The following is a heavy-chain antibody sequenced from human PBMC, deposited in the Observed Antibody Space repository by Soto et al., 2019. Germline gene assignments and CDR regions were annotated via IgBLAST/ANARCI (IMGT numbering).Heavy chain of an antibody. J-gene: IGHJ4*02. Sequence: SVKVSCKASGGTFSSYTISWVRQAPGQGLEWMGRIIPILGIANYAQKFQGRVTITADKSTSTAYMELSSLRSEDTAVYYCAIVRGWGSGGSCYDDWGQGTLVTVAS. D-gene: IGHD2-15*01. CDR2: IIPILGIA. CDR3: AIVRGWGSGGSCYDD. V-gene: IGHV1-69*02. CDR1: GGTFSSYT.